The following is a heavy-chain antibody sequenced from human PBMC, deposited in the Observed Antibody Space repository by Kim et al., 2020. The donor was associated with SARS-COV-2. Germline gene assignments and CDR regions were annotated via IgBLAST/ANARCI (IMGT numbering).Heavy chain of an antibody. CDR2: IYYSGST. CDR1: GGSISSGGYY. CDR3: ARVDYGDYDSLSPHAFDI. Sequence: SETLSLTCTVSGGSISSGGYYWSWIRQHPGKGLEWIGYIYYSGSTYYNPFLKSRVTISVDTSKNQFSLKLSSVTAADTAVYYCARVDYGDYDSLSPHAFDIWGQGTMVTVSS. D-gene: IGHD4-17*01. V-gene: IGHV4-31*03. J-gene: IGHJ3*02.